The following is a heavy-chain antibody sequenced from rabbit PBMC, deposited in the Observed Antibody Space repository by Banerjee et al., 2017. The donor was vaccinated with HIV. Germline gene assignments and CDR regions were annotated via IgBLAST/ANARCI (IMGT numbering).Heavy chain of an antibody. D-gene: IGHD4-1*01. CDR1: GFDLNNYYY. CDR2: INTISGDT. J-gene: IGHJ4*01. CDR3: ARDLAGVVGWNLNL. Sequence: QEQLKESGGGLVQPGGSLKLSCKASGFDLNNYYYMCWVRQAPGKGLEWIACINTISGDTVYATWAKGRFTISKASWTTVTLQMTSLTAADTATYFCARDLAGVVGWNLNLWGQGTLVTVS. V-gene: IGHV1S45*01.